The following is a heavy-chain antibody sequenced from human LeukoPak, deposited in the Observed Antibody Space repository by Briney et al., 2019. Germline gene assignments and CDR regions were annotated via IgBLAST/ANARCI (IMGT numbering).Heavy chain of an antibody. D-gene: IGHD1-26*01. CDR1: GFTFSSYG. CDR3: ARGSGSFSGGFDY. Sequence: GRSLRLSCAASGFTFSSYGMHWVYQTPGKGLEWVAVIWSDGSNKYYADSVKGRFTISRDNSKNTLYLQMNSLRAEDTAVYYCARGSGSFSGGFDYWGQGTLVTVSS. V-gene: IGHV3-33*01. J-gene: IGHJ4*02. CDR2: IWSDGSNK.